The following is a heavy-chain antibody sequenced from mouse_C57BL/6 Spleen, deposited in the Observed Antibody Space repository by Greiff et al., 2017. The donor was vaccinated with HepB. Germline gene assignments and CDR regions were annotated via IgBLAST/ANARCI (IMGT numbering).Heavy chain of an antibody. J-gene: IGHJ4*01. CDR3: ARNSNYVGYAMDY. CDR1: GFSLTSYG. CDR2: IWSGGST. D-gene: IGHD2-5*01. V-gene: IGHV2-2*01. Sequence: VKLQQSGPGLVQPSQSLSITCTVSGFSLTSYGVHWVRQSPGKGLEWLGVIWSGGSTDYNAAFISRLSISKDNSKSQVFFKMNSLQADDTAIYYCARNSNYVGYAMDYWGQGTSVTVSS.